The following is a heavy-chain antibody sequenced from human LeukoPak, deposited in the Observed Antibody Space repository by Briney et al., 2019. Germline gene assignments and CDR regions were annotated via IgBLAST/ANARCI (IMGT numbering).Heavy chain of an antibody. V-gene: IGHV3-30*02. CDR3: AKDSGGYYYGSGSYEF. D-gene: IGHD3-10*01. J-gene: IGHJ4*02. Sequence: PGGSLRLSCAASGFTFSSYSMNWVRQAPGKGLEWMTFIRYDGSSKYYADSVKGRFTISRDNSKNTLYLQMNSLRVEDTAVYYCAKDSGGYYYGSGSYEFWGQGTLVTVSS. CDR2: IRYDGSSK. CDR1: GFTFSSYS.